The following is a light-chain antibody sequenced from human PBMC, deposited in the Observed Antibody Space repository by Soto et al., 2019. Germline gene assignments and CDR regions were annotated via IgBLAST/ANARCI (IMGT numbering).Light chain of an antibody. CDR3: QQYNMWPLT. J-gene: IGKJ1*01. V-gene: IGKV3-15*01. CDR2: EAS. Sequence: EIVMTQSPATLSVSPGERATLSCGASQSVSSNLAWYQQKPGQAPSLLIYEASTRVIGIPARFSGSGSGTEFTLTISSLQSEDFALYYCQQYNMWPLTFXQGTKVDIK. CDR1: QSVSSN.